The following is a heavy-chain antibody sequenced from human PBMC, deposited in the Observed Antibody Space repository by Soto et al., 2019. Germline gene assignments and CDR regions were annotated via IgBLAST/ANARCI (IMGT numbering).Heavy chain of an antibody. CDR3: AREGGDGVDY. V-gene: IGHV4-31*03. CDR1: GGSINSVNYY. J-gene: IGHJ4*02. CDR2: IYYSGST. D-gene: IGHD3-16*01. Sequence: TLSLTCSVSGGSINSVNYYWSWIRQHPGQGLEWIGYIYYSGSTHYNPSLKSRVTISVDTSENQFSLKLSSVTAADTAGYYCAREGGDGVDYPGQGILVTVSS.